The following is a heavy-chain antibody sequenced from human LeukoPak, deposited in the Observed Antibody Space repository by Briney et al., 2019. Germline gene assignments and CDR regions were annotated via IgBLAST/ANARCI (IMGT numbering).Heavy chain of an antibody. D-gene: IGHD3-16*01. Sequence: GASVKVSCKASGYTFTSYDINWVRQATGQGLEWMGWMNPNSGNTGYAQKFQGRVTMTRNTSISTAYMELSSLRSEDTAVCYCARGPGITFGGVIMYWGQGTLVTVSS. CDR2: MNPNSGNT. CDR1: GYTFTSYD. V-gene: IGHV1-8*01. J-gene: IGHJ4*02. CDR3: ARGPGITFGGVIMY.